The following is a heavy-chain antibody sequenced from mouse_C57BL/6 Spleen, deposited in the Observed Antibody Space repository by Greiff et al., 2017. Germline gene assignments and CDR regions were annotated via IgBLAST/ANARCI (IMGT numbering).Heavy chain of an antibody. CDR3: ARSGYSNYKDFDV. CDR1: GYTFTSYG. D-gene: IGHD2-5*01. Sequence: QVQLQQSGAELARPGASVKLSCKASGYTFTSYGISWVKQRTGQGLEWIGEIYPRSGNTYYNEKFKGKATLTADKSSSTAYMELRSLTSEDSAVYFCARSGYSNYKDFDVWGTGTTVTVSS. J-gene: IGHJ1*03. CDR2: IYPRSGNT. V-gene: IGHV1-81*01.